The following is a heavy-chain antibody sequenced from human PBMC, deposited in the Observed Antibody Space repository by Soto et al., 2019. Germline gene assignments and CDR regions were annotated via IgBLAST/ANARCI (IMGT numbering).Heavy chain of an antibody. CDR2: IYYSGST. V-gene: IGHV4-59*08. CDR1: GGSISSYY. CDR3: ARFIWYFDL. Sequence: QVQLQESGPGLVKPSETLSLTCTVSGGSISSYYWSWIRQPPGKGLEWIGYIYYSGSTNYNPSLKTRVTISVDTSKKQFSLMLSFVTDADVDLYYCARFIWYFDLWGRGTLVTVSS. J-gene: IGHJ2*01.